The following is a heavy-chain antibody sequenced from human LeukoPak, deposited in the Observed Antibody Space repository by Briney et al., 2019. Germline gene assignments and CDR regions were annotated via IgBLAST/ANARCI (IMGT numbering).Heavy chain of an antibody. CDR1: GGSISSSNW. Sequence: SGTLSLTCAVSGGSISSSNWWSWVRQPPGKGLEWIGYIYYSGSTNYNPSLKSRVTISVDTSKNQFSLKLSSVTAADTAVYYCARVDYGSGSYRFDPWGQGTLVTVSS. D-gene: IGHD3-10*01. CDR3: ARVDYGSGSYRFDP. J-gene: IGHJ5*02. CDR2: IYYSGST. V-gene: IGHV4-4*02.